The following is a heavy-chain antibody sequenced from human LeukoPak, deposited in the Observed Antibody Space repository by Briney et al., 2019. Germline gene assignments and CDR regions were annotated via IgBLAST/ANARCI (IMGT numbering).Heavy chain of an antibody. V-gene: IGHV1-69*05. CDR3: ARNVPSGPNYYYYYMDV. Sequence: GASVKVSCKASGGTFSSYAISWVRQAPGQGLEWMGGIIPIFGTANYAQKFQGRVTITTDESTSTAYMELSSLRSEDTAVYYCARNVPSGPNYYYYYMDVWGKGTTVTVSS. J-gene: IGHJ6*03. CDR2: IIPIFGTA. D-gene: IGHD1-26*01. CDR1: GGTFSSYA.